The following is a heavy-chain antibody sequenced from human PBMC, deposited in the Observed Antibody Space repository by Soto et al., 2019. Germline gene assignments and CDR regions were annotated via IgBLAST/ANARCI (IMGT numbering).Heavy chain of an antibody. V-gene: IGHV5-51*01. CDR2: IYPADSDT. D-gene: IGHD5-12*01. CDR1: GYSFTSYW. Sequence: PGESLKISCEASGYSFTSYWIAWVRQVPGKGLEWMGIIYPADSDTNYSPSFQGQVTISADKSTRTAYLQWSSLKASDTAVYYCVRHHSGYLPTHLAYWGQGTLVTVSS. CDR3: VRHHSGYLPTHLAY. J-gene: IGHJ4*02.